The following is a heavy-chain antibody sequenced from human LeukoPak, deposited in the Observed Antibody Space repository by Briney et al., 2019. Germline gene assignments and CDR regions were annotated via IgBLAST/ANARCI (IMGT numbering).Heavy chain of an antibody. V-gene: IGHV7-4-1*02. CDR2: INTNTGNP. CDR1: GGTFSSYA. CDR3: ARDLGWELLVQGAFDI. Sequence: ASVKVSCKASGGTFSSYAISWIRQAPGQGLEWMGWINTNTGNPTYAQGFTGRFVFSLDTSVSTAYLHISSLKAEDTAVYYCARDLGWELLVQGAFDIWGQGTMVTVSS. D-gene: IGHD1-26*01. J-gene: IGHJ3*02.